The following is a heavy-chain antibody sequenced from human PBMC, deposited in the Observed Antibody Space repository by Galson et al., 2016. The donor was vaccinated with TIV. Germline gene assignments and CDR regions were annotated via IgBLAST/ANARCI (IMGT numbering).Heavy chain of an antibody. Sequence: SLRLSCAGSGFSFSDYYMSWLRQAPGKGLEWVASINQGGSEKDYVDSVKGRFTISRDNAQTSLYLQMDSLRAEDTAVYYCARMLFDIVGAPAATPTGYFDPWGQGTLVTVSS. CDR1: GFSFSDYY. CDR3: ARMLFDIVGAPAATPTGYFDP. D-gene: IGHD2-2*01. CDR2: INQGGSEK. J-gene: IGHJ5*02. V-gene: IGHV3-7*01.